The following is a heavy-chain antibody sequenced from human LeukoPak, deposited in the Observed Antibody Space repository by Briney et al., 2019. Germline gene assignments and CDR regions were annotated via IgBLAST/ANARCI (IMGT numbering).Heavy chain of an antibody. V-gene: IGHV3-7*01. CDR3: TRDRGWQQFDY. CDR1: AFTFSASW. Sequence: PGGSLRLSCVASAFTFSASWMTWVRQAPGKGLERVANINEDGSGTWYVDSVRGRFTISRDNARNSLYLQMSSLRDDDTAVYYCTRDRGWQQFDYWGQGTLVTVSS. J-gene: IGHJ4*02. CDR2: INEDGSGT. D-gene: IGHD5-24*01.